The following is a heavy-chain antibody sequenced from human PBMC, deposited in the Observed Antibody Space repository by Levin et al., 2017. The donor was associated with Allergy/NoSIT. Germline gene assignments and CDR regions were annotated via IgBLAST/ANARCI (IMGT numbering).Heavy chain of an antibody. V-gene: IGHV4-31*03. CDR1: GGSISSGGYY. CDR3: ARGVTKYYYYYYGMDV. D-gene: IGHD2-21*02. J-gene: IGHJ6*02. Sequence: SSETLSLTCTVSGGSISSGGYYWSWIRQHPGKGLEWIGYIYYSGSTYYNPSLKSRVTISVDTSKNQFSLKLSSVTAADTAVYYCARGVTKYYYYYYGMDVWGQGTTVTVSS. CDR2: IYYSGST.